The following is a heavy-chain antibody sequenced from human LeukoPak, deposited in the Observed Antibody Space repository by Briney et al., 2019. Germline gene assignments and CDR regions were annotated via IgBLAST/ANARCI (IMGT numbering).Heavy chain of an antibody. V-gene: IGHV1-69*13. J-gene: IGHJ6*03. CDR1: GDTFSYHS. Sequence: SVKVSCKTFGDTFSYHSISWVRQAPGQGLQWLGGIIPHVGSPRYTERLQDRITITADESTTTAYLELSSLRSDDTAVYYCARLRSVNYYYYYYMDVWGKGTTVTISS. CDR2: IIPHVGSP. D-gene: IGHD4-17*01. CDR3: ARLRSVNYYYYYYMDV.